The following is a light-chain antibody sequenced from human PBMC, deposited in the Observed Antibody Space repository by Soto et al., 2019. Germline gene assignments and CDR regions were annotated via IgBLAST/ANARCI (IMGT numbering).Light chain of an antibody. CDR3: QQGYSAPWT. Sequence: DIQMTQSPSSLSASVGDRVTVTCLASQNIKNYLNWYQQKPGRAPNLLIYATSTLQSGVPSRFSGSGSGIDFTLTISGLQPEDFETYYCQQGYSAPWTFGQGTKVDIK. J-gene: IGKJ1*01. CDR2: ATS. CDR1: QNIKNY. V-gene: IGKV1-39*01.